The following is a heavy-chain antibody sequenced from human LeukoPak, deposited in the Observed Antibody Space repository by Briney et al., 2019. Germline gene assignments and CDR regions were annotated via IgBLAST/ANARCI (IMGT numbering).Heavy chain of an antibody. CDR2: LFNSGVT. Sequence: SETLSLTCTVSGASISSTGYYCGWIRQSPGKRLVWIGSLFNSGVTYYSPSLKSRVSTSVDTSNNHFSLRLTSLTAADTAIYYCARHRVASAYSSFDYWGQGTLVTVSS. D-gene: IGHD2-15*01. CDR3: ARHRVASAYSSFDY. CDR1: GASISSTGYY. V-gene: IGHV4-39*01. J-gene: IGHJ4*02.